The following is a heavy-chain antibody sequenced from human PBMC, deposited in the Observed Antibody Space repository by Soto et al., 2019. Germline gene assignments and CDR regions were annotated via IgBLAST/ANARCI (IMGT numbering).Heavy chain of an antibody. D-gene: IGHD1-1*01. J-gene: IGHJ6*03. CDR3: ARGGTNTSRLGYYYYMDV. CDR1: GGTFSSYT. CDR2: IIPILGIA. Sequence: ASVKVSCKASGGTFSSYTISWVRQAPGQGLEWMGRIIPILGIANYAQKFQGRVTITADKSTSTAYMELSSLRSEDTAVYYCARGGTNTSRLGYYYYMDVWGKGTTVTVSS. V-gene: IGHV1-69*02.